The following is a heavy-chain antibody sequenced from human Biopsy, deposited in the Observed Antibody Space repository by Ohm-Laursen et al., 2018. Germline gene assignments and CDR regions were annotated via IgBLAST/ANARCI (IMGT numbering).Heavy chain of an antibody. CDR3: ASVVLGPTNDAFGL. Sequence: SETLSLTCHVSGGDINNYYWSWIRQPAGKGLEWIGRIYPGGSTNYNPSLKSRVTMSVDTSKKQLSLRLRSVTAADTAMYYCASVVLGPTNDAFGLWGQGTMVVVSS. CDR2: IYPGGST. D-gene: IGHD3-22*01. CDR1: GGDINNYY. J-gene: IGHJ3*01. V-gene: IGHV4-4*07.